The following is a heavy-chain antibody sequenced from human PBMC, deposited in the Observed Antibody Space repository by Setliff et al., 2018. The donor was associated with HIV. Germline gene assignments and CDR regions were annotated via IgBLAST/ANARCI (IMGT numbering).Heavy chain of an antibody. D-gene: IGHD1-1*01. CDR3: ARDSNAPYFQH. CDR1: GDSIGSNTFY. Sequence: SETLSLTCSVYGDSIGSNTFYWGWLRQPPGKEPEWIGSINHSGNTYYYPSLKSRVSISVDTAKNQFSLKLTSVTAADTAVYYCARDSNAPYFQHWGQGTLVTVSS. V-gene: IGHV4-39*07. J-gene: IGHJ1*01. CDR2: INHSGNT.